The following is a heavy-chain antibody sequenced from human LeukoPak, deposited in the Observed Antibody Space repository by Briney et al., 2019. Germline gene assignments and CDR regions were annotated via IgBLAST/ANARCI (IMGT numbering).Heavy chain of an antibody. CDR3: AKAYRGEYYDSSGDAFDI. Sequence: PGGSLRLSCAASGFTFSSYGMHWVRQAPGKGLEWVAFIRYDGSNKYYADSVKGRFTISRDNSKNTLYLQMNSLRAEDTAVYYCAKAYRGEYYDSSGDAFDIWGQGTMVTVSS. V-gene: IGHV3-30*02. J-gene: IGHJ3*02. CDR1: GFTFSSYG. CDR2: IRYDGSNK. D-gene: IGHD3-22*01.